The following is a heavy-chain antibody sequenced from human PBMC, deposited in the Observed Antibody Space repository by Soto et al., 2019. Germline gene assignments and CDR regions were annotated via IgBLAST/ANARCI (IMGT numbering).Heavy chain of an antibody. V-gene: IGHV4-34*01. Sequence: PETLSLTCAFYGVSFSGYYLSGIRQPPGKGLEGMGEINHSGSTNYNPSIKSRVTISVDTSKNQFSLKLGSVTAADTAVYYCARRVVSPSRHIVVVTAHRPFDYWGQGTLVTVSS. J-gene: IGHJ4*02. CDR1: GVSFSGYY. D-gene: IGHD2-21*02. CDR2: INHSGST. CDR3: ARRVVSPSRHIVVVTAHRPFDY.